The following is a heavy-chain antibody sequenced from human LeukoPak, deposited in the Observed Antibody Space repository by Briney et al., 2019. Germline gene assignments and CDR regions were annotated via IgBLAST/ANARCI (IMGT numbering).Heavy chain of an antibody. V-gene: IGHV1-69*13. D-gene: IGHD6-13*01. Sequence: SVKVSCKASGGTFSSYAISWVRQAPGQGVEWMGGIIPIFGTANYAQKFQGRVTITADESTSTAYMELSSLRSEDTAVYYCARDRIAAAGNDEYYYYGMDVWGQGTTVTVSS. CDR2: IIPIFGTA. J-gene: IGHJ6*02. CDR1: GGTFSSYA. CDR3: ARDRIAAAGNDEYYYYGMDV.